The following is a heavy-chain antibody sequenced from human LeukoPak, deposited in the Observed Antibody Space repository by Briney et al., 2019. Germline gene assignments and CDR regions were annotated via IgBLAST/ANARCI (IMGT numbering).Heavy chain of an antibody. CDR1: GGSGSIGTYF. CDR2: IYYSGST. CDR3: AREDEVGATDY. D-gene: IGHD1-26*01. Sequence: PSETLSLTCTVSGGSGSIGTYFWSWIRQPPGKGLEWIGYIYYSGSTNYNPSLKSRVTISVDTSKNQFSLKLSSVTAADTAVYYCAREDEVGATDYRGQGTLVTVSS. J-gene: IGHJ4*02. V-gene: IGHV4-61*01.